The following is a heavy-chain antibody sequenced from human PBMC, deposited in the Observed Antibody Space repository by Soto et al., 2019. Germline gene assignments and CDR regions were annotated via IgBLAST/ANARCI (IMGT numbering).Heavy chain of an antibody. CDR2: ISSNGGST. D-gene: IGHD2-15*01. CDR1: GFTFSSYA. Sequence: GGSLRLSCAASGFTFSSYAMHWVRQAPGKGLEYVSAISSNGGSTYYANSVKGRFTISRDNSKNTLYLQMGSLRAEDMAVYYCARDLLGGTPYPDAFDIWGQGTMVTVSS. J-gene: IGHJ3*02. V-gene: IGHV3-64*01. CDR3: ARDLLGGTPYPDAFDI.